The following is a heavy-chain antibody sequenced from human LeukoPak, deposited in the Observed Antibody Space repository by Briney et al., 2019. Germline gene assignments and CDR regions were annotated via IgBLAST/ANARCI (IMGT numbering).Heavy chain of an antibody. CDR1: GGSISSSSYY. CDR2: IYYSGST. CDR3: ARLTPAGWFDP. V-gene: IGHV4-39*01. Sequence: SETLSLTCTVSGGSISSSSYYWGWLRQPPGKGLEWIGSIYYSGSTYYNPSLKSRVTISVDTSKNQFSLKLSSVTAADTAVYYCARLTPAGWFDPWGQGTLVTVSS. J-gene: IGHJ5*02. D-gene: IGHD2-15*01.